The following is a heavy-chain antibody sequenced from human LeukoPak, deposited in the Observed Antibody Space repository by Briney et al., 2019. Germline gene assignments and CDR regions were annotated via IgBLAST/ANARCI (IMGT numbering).Heavy chain of an antibody. CDR1: GGSFSGYY. D-gene: IGHD1-26*01. J-gene: IGHJ4*02. Sequence: KPSETLSLTCAVYGGSFSGYYWSWIRQPPGKGLEWIGEINHSGSTNSNPSLKSRVTISVDTSKNQFSRKLSSVTAADTAVYYCASHSVVGANDYWGQGTLVTVSS. V-gene: IGHV4-34*01. CDR2: INHSGST. CDR3: ASHSVVGANDY.